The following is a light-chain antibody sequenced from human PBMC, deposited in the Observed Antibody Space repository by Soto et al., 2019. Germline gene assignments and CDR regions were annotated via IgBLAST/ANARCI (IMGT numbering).Light chain of an antibody. V-gene: IGKV3-20*01. J-gene: IGKJ1*01. CDR3: QHYITSLTT. Sequence: EIVLTQSPGTLSLAPGERATLSCGASQSVTSNYLAWYKQKPGQAPRLLIYGASRRATGIPDRFIGSGSGTDFTLTISRLEPEDYAVYYCQHYITSLTTFGQGTKVEVK. CDR2: GAS. CDR1: QSVTSNY.